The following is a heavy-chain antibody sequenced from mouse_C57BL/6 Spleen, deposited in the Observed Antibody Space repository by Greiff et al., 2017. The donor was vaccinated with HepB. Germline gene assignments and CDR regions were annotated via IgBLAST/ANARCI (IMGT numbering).Heavy chain of an antibody. CDR1: GYTFTDYN. J-gene: IGHJ2*01. Sequence: VHVKQSGPELVKPGASVKIPCKASGYTFTDYNMDWVKQSHGKSLEWIGDINPNNGGTIYNQKFKGKATLTVDKSSSTAYMELRSLTSEDTAVYYCARGGYGSSYFDYWGQGTTLTVSS. CDR3: ARGGYGSSYFDY. V-gene: IGHV1-18*01. D-gene: IGHD1-1*01. CDR2: INPNNGGT.